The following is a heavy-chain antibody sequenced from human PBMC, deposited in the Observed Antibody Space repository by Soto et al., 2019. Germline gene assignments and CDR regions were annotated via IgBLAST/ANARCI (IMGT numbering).Heavy chain of an antibody. CDR2: ISGKNGNT. V-gene: IGHV1-18*04. D-gene: IGHD2-15*01. Sequence: QVQLVQSGVEVKKPGASVKVSCKASGYTFISHGISWVRQAPGQGLEWMGWISGKNGNTNYAQKLQGRVTLTTDTSTSTAYMELRRLRSDDTAVYYCARVSSSIVVVPDYGMDVWGHGTTVTVSS. J-gene: IGHJ6*02. CDR3: ARVSSSIVVVPDYGMDV. CDR1: GYTFISHG.